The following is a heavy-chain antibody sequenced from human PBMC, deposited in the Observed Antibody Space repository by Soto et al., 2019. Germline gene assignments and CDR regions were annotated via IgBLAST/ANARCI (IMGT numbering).Heavy chain of an antibody. CDR2: ISGSVGST. V-gene: IGHV3-23*01. D-gene: IGHD6-13*01. CDR1: GFTFSNYA. CDR3: AKAGGAAGTVDYFDY. J-gene: IGHJ4*02. Sequence: GGSLRLSCAASGFTFSNYAINWVRQSPGKGLEWVSVISGSVGSTYYADSVKGRFAITRDNSKNTLYLQMNSLRAEDTAVYYCAKAGGAAGTVDYFDYWGQGTLVTVSS.